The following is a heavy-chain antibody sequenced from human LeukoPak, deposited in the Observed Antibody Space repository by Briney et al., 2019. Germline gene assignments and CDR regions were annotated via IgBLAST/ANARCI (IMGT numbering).Heavy chain of an antibody. CDR3: AKDASIAVAGRGGYFDY. D-gene: IGHD6-19*01. Sequence: GGSLRLSCAASGFTFSDYSMNWVRQAPGKGLEDLSYINSDGKTTWYADSVKGRFTISRDNAKNSLYLQMNSLRAEDTALYYCAKDASIAVAGRGGYFDYWGQGTLVTVSS. CDR1: GFTFSDYS. J-gene: IGHJ4*02. V-gene: IGHV3-48*04. CDR2: INSDGKTT.